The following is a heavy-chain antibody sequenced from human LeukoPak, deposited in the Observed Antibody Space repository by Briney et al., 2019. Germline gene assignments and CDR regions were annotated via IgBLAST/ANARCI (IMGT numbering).Heavy chain of an antibody. CDR2: IRYDGSNK. CDR3: ARVSGYDYGHYYYYYMDV. J-gene: IGHJ6*03. D-gene: IGHD5-12*01. Sequence: PGGSLRLSCAASGFTFSSYGMHWVRQAPGKGLEWVAFIRYDGSNKYYADSVKGRFTISRDNSKNTLYLQMNSLRAEDTAVYYCARVSGYDYGHYYYYYMDVWGKGTTVTVSS. CDR1: GFTFSSYG. V-gene: IGHV3-30*02.